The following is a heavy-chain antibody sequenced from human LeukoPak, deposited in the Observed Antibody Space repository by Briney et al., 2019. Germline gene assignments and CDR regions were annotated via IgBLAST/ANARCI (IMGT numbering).Heavy chain of an antibody. CDR1: GFIFRDFA. V-gene: IGHV3-74*01. CDR2: ISRDGRTT. J-gene: IGHJ4*02. D-gene: IGHD3-10*01. CDR3: LRDVIR. Sequence: GGSLRLSCAASGFIFRDFAMYWVRQPPGKEPMWVPFISRDGRTTNYADSVKGRFTISRDSAKNAVYLQMNSLRVDDTGVYYCLRDVIRGGQGVLVTVSS.